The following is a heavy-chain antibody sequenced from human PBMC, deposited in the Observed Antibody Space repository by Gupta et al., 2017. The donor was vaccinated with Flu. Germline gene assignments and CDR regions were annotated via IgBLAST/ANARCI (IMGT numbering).Heavy chain of an antibody. Sequence: QVQLQESGPGLVKPSQTLSLICSVSGDSITSSRSGHFWSWIRQPLGKGLQWIGNVYYTGSTFYSPSLESRLIISVDTSKNQFSLSLKSVTAADTAVYYCARSTYPLTSGVVNPSYYFDYWGQGMLVTVSS. D-gene: IGHD3-3*01. CDR3: ARSTYPLTSGVVNPSYYFDY. CDR2: VYYTGST. J-gene: IGHJ4*02. CDR1: GDSITSSRSGHF. V-gene: IGHV4-31*03.